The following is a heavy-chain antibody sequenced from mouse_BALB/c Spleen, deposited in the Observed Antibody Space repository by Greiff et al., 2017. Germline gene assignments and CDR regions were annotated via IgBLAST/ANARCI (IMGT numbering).Heavy chain of an antibody. Sequence: EVQRVESGPGLVKPSQSLSLTCSVTGYSITSGYYWNWIRQFPGNKLEWMGYISYDGSNNYNPSLKNRISITRDTSKNQFFLKLNSVTTEDTATYYCARDIYYAMDYWGQGTSVTVSS. CDR1: GYSITSGYY. V-gene: IGHV3-6*02. CDR3: ARDIYYAMDY. J-gene: IGHJ4*01. CDR2: ISYDGSN.